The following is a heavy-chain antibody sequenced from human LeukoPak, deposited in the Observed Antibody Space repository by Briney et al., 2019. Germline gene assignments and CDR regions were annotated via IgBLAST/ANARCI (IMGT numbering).Heavy chain of an antibody. D-gene: IGHD2-21*02. CDR1: GFTFSSYA. CDR2: ISGSGGGT. V-gene: IGHV3-23*01. CDR3: AKDSAYCGGDCYHNWFDP. J-gene: IGHJ5*02. Sequence: GGSLRLSCAASGFTFSSYAMSWVRQAPGKGLEWVSAISGSGGGTYYADSVKGRFTISRDNSKNTLYLQMNSLRAEDTAVYYCAKDSAYCGGDCYHNWFDPWGQGTLVTVSS.